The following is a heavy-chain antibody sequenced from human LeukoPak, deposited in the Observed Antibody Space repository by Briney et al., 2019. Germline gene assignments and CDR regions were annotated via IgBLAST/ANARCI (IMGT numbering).Heavy chain of an antibody. Sequence: PGGSLRLSCAAPGFTFSSYGMHWVRQAPGKGLEWVAVIWYDGSNKYYADSVKGRFTISRDNSKSTLYLQMNSLRAEDTAVYYCARDVVVVPAAHYGMDVWGKGTTVTVSS. CDR3: ARDVVVVPAAHYGMDV. V-gene: IGHV3-33*01. J-gene: IGHJ6*04. CDR2: IWYDGSNK. D-gene: IGHD2-2*01. CDR1: GFTFSSYG.